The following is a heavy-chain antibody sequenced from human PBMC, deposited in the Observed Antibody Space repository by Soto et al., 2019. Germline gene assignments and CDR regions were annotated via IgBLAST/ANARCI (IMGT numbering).Heavy chain of an antibody. CDR1: GFTFSDYW. Sequence: GGSLRLSCEASGFTFSDYWMSWVRQAPGKGLEWVGNINQDGSGGYYVDSLKGRFTISRDNAKNSLFLQMNNLRAEDTAVYYCATRGSAGIHFGSWGQGTLVTVSS. CDR3: ATRGSAGIHFGS. J-gene: IGHJ4*02. D-gene: IGHD3-10*01. V-gene: IGHV3-7*03. CDR2: INQDGSGG.